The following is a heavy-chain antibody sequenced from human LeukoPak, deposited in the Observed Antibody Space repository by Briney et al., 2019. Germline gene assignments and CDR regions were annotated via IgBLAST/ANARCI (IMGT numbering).Heavy chain of an antibody. CDR1: GYTFTSYG. Sequence: EASVKVSCKASGYTFTSYGISWVRQAPGQGLDWMGWISAYNGNTNYAQKLQGRVTMTTDTSTSTAYMELRSLRSDDTAVYYCARDEPMLYYFDYWGQGTLVTVSS. D-gene: IGHD3-10*02. CDR3: ARDEPMLYYFDY. V-gene: IGHV1-18*01. J-gene: IGHJ4*02. CDR2: ISAYNGNT.